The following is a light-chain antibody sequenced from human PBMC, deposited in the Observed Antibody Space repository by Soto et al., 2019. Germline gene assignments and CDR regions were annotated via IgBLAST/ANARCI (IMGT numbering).Light chain of an antibody. Sequence: DIVMTQSAATLSVYPGERATLSCRASQSISSNLAWYQQKPGQAPRLLMFRTSSRATVIPDRFSASGSGTDFTLTISRLEPEDFAVYYCQQYAKAPLTFGQGTKV. V-gene: IGKV3-20*01. CDR2: RTS. J-gene: IGKJ1*01. CDR1: QSISSN. CDR3: QQYAKAPLT.